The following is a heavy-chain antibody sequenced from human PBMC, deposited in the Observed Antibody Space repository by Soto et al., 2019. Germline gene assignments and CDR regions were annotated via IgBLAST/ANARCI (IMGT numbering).Heavy chain of an antibody. CDR2: ISSTTNCI. V-gene: IGHV3-21*06. D-gene: IGHD3-10*01. CDR3: ASEPITLTVYFDC. CDR1: GFTFTRYS. J-gene: IGHJ4*02. Sequence: CGSLRLSCAASGFTFTRYSMNWVRQDRGKGLEWGSSISSTTNCIYCGDSMKGRFTISRDNAKNSLYLEMNSLRAEDTAVYYWASEPITLTVYFDCWRKRTLVTAS.